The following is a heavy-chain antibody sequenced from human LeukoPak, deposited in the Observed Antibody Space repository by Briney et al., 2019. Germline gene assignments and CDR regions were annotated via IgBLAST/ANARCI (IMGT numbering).Heavy chain of an antibody. CDR3: ARGGSNHAFDI. V-gene: IGHV3-48*03. CDR1: GFTFSSYE. J-gene: IGHJ3*02. Sequence: PGGSLRLSCAASGFTFSSYEMNWVRQAPGKGLEWVSYISRSGSTIYYADSVRGRFTISRDNSKSTLSLQMNSLRAEDTAVYYCARGGSNHAFDIWGQGTMVTVSS. D-gene: IGHD6-13*01. CDR2: ISRSGSTI.